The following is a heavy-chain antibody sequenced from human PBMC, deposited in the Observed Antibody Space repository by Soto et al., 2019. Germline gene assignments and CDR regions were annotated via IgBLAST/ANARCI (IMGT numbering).Heavy chain of an antibody. CDR3: ASSTVVTQYYYYYGMDV. V-gene: IGHV3-23*01. CDR1: GLTVSGKKY. CDR2: ISGSGGST. Sequence: GGSLRLSCAASGLTVSGKKYVAWVRQAPGKGLEWVSAISGSGGSTYYADSVKGRFTISRDNSKNTLYLQMNSLRAEDTAVYYCASSTVVTQYYYYYGMDVWGQGTTVTVYS. D-gene: IGHD2-21*02. J-gene: IGHJ6*02.